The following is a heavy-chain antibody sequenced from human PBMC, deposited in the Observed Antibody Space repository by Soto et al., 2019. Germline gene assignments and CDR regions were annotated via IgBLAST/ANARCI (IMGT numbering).Heavy chain of an antibody. V-gene: IGHV3-48*03. D-gene: IGHD1-1*01. J-gene: IGHJ3*02. CDR3: AKATATGGGAFDI. Sequence: GGSLRLSCAASGFTFSSYEMNWIRQAPGKGLEWVSYISSSGTTVHYADSVKGRFTISRDNAKNSLFLQMNSLTAGDTALYYCAKATATGGGAFDICGQGTKVTVSS. CDR1: GFTFSSYE. CDR2: ISSSGTTV.